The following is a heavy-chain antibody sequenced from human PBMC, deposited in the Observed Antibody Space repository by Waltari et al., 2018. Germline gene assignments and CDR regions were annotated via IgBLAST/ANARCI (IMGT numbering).Heavy chain of an antibody. CDR1: EFTFGSYW. CDR2: IKQDGSEK. V-gene: IGHV3-7*01. D-gene: IGHD2-2*01. Sequence: EVQLVESGGGLVQPGGSLRLSCSASEFTFGSYWMSWVRQAPGKGLEWVANIKQDGSEKYYVDSVKGRFTISRDNARNSLYLQMNILRAEDTAVYYCARDSQYHLPAWGQGTLVTVSS. J-gene: IGHJ5*02. CDR3: ARDSQYHLPA.